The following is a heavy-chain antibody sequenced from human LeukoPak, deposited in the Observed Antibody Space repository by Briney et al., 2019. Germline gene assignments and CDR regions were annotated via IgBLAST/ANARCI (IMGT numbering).Heavy chain of an antibody. Sequence: PGGSLRLSCAASGFTFSTYWMHWVRQAPGKGLVWVSHIKSDGSSTSYADSVKGRFTISRDNAKNTLYLQMNSLRAEDTAVYYCARDRGYTQDYWGQGTLSPSPQ. CDR3: ARDRGYTQDY. CDR1: GFTFSTYW. D-gene: IGHD5-12*01. CDR2: IKSDGSST. J-gene: IGHJ4*02. V-gene: IGHV3-74*01.